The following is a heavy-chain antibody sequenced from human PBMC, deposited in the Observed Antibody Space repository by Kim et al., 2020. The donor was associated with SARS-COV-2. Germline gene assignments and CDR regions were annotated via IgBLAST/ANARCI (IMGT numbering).Heavy chain of an antibody. D-gene: IGHD6-19*01. CDR2: IYWDDDK. CDR3: AHRQFGKWLVPWFFDY. V-gene: IGHV2-5*02. Sequence: SGPTLVNPTQTLTLTCTFSGFSLSTSGVGVGWIRQPPGKALEWLALIYWDDDKRYSPSLKSRLTITKDTSKNQVVLTMTNMDPVDTATYYCAHRQFGKWLVPWFFDYWGQGTLVTVSS. CDR1: GFSLSTSGVG. J-gene: IGHJ4*02.